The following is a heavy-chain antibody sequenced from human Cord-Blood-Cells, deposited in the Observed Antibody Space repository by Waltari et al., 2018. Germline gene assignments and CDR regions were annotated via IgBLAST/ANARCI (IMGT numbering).Heavy chain of an antibody. Sequence: EVQLLESGGGLVQPGGSLRLSCAASGFTFVSYAMSWVRQAPGKGLEWVSAISGSGGSTYHADSVKGRFTISRNNSKNTLYLQMNSLRAEDTAVYYCAKATRIREAFDIWGQGTMVTVSS. V-gene: IGHV3-23*01. D-gene: IGHD3-22*01. J-gene: IGHJ3*02. CDR2: ISGSGGST. CDR1: GFTFVSYA. CDR3: AKATRIREAFDI.